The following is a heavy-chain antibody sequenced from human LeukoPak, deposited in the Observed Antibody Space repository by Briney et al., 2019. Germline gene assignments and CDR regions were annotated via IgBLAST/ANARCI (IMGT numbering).Heavy chain of an antibody. D-gene: IGHD2-2*02. CDR1: GGSISSYY. Sequence: SETLSLTCTVSGGSISSYYWSWIRQPAGKGLEWIGRIYTSGSTNYNPSLKSRVTMSVDTSKNQFSLQLNSVTPEDTAVYYCVRYRSDAFDIWGQGTMVTVSS. CDR3: VRYRSDAFDI. CDR2: IYTSGST. V-gene: IGHV4-4*07. J-gene: IGHJ3*02.